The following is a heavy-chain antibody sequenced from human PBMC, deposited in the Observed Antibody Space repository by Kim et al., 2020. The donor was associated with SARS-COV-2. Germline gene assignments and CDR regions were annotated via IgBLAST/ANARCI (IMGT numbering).Heavy chain of an antibody. CDR3: ARSPCGGSCYLWAEYFDY. CDR1: GGTFSSYA. D-gene: IGHD2-15*01. CDR2: IIPIFGTA. V-gene: IGHV1-69*13. J-gene: IGHJ4*02. Sequence: SVKVSCKASGGTFSSYAISWVRQAPGQGLEWMGGIIPIFGTANYAQKFQGRVTITADESTSTAYMELSSLRSEDTAVYYCARSPCGGSCYLWAEYFDYWGQGTLVTVSS.